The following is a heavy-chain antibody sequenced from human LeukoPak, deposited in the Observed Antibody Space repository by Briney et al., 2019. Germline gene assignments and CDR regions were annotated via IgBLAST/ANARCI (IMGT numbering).Heavy chain of an antibody. Sequence: SETLSLTCTVSGVSISDYYWSWVRQPPEKGLKWIGYIYYTGSTDYNPSLKSRVTMSVDTSKNQFSLNLRSVTATDTAVYYCARRTYYDTLTGYNYWYFDLWGRGTLVTVSS. J-gene: IGHJ2*01. CDR3: ARRTYYDTLTGYNYWYFDL. V-gene: IGHV4-59*01. CDR2: IYYTGST. D-gene: IGHD3-9*01. CDR1: GVSISDYY.